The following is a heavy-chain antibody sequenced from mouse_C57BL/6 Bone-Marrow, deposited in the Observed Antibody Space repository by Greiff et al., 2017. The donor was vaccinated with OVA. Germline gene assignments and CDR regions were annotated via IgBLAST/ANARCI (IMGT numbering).Heavy chain of an antibody. J-gene: IGHJ4*01. V-gene: IGHV14-1*01. Sequence: VHVKQSGAELVRPGASVKLSCTASGFNIKDYYMHWVKQRPEQGLEWIGRIDPEDGDTEYAPKFQGKATMTADTSSNTAYLQLSSLTSEDTAVYYCTTGRSVDYYAMDYWGQGTSVTVSS. CDR3: TTGRSVDYYAMDY. CDR2: IDPEDGDT. CDR1: GFNIKDYY.